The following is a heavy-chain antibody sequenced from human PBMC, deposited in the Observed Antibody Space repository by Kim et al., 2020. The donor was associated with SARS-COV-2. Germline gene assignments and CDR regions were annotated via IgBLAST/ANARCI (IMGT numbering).Heavy chain of an antibody. CDR2: IYKSGTT. CDR3: ARSYSGTYFAAFDI. Sequence: SETLSLTCTVSSASISSDYWSWIRQPPGKGLEWMGYIYKSGTTNYNPSLKSRVIISSDTSKNQFSLNLRSVTAADTAVYYCARSYSGTYFAAFDIWGPGT. D-gene: IGHD1-26*01. V-gene: IGHV4-4*08. CDR1: SASISSDY. J-gene: IGHJ3*02.